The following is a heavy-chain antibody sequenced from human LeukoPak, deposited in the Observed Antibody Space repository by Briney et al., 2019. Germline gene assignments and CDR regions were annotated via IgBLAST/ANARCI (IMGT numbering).Heavy chain of an antibody. CDR2: ISSSSIYI. CDR1: GFIFSSYS. Sequence: GGSLRLSCAASGFIFSSYSMNWVRQAPGKGLEWVSSISSSSIYIYYADSVKSRFTISRDNAKNSLYLEMNSLRTEDTAVYYCAKESESYDSSGSTFDHWGQGTLVTVSS. V-gene: IGHV3-21*01. CDR3: AKESESYDSSGSTFDH. J-gene: IGHJ4*02. D-gene: IGHD3-22*01.